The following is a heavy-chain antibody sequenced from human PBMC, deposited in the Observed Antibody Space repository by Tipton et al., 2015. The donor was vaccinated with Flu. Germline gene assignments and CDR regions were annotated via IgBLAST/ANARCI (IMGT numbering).Heavy chain of an antibody. CDR1: GFTFSSYA. CDR3: AQGRQLLGGY. D-gene: IGHD6-13*01. CDR2: FSGLGGST. V-gene: IGHV3-23*01. Sequence: SLRLSCAASGFTFSSYAMSWVRQAPGKGLEWVSAFSGLGGSTYYADSVKGRFTISRDNSKNTLYLQMNSLRAEDTAVYYCAQGRQLLGGYWGQGTLVTVSS. J-gene: IGHJ4*02.